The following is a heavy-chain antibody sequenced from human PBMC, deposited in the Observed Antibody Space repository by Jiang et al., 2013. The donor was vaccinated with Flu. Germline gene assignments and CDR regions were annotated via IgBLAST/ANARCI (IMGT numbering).Heavy chain of an antibody. CDR1: GGSISSGGYY. CDR2: IYYSGST. D-gene: IGHD2-2*01. V-gene: IGHV4-31*03. Sequence: GSGLVKPSQTLSLTCTVSGGSISSGGYYWSWIRQHPGKGLEWIGYIYYSGSTYYNPSLKSRVTISVDTSKNQFSLKLSSVTAADTAVYYCARQIVVVPAASYRRWFDPWGQGTLVTVSS. J-gene: IGHJ5*02. CDR3: ARQIVVVPAASYRRWFDP.